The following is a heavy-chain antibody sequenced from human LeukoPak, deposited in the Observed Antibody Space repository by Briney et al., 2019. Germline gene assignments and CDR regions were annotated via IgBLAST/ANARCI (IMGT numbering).Heavy chain of an antibody. CDR1: GFTFSSYS. CDR2: ISSSNSYI. V-gene: IGHV3-21*01. J-gene: IGHJ4*02. Sequence: GGSLRLSCAASGFTFSSYSMNWVRQAPGEGLEWVSSISSSNSYIYNADSVKGRFTISRDNAKNSLYLQMNSLRAEDTAAYYCARDQGLLVVAGRFGYWGQGTLVTVSS. CDR3: ARDQGLLVVAGRFGY. D-gene: IGHD6-19*01.